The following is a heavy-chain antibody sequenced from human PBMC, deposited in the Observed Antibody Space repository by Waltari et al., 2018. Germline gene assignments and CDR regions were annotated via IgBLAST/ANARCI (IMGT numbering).Heavy chain of an antibody. J-gene: IGHJ4*02. V-gene: IGHV4-34*01. CDR1: GGSFSGYY. D-gene: IGHD6-13*01. CDR3: ASRIAAAGTKFDY. Sequence: QVQLQQWGAGLLKPSETLSLTCAVHGGSFSGYYWSWIRQPPGKGLEWIGEINHSGSTNYNPSLKSRVTISVDTSKNQFSLKLSSVTAADTAVYYCASRIAAAGTKFDYWGQGTLVTVSS. CDR2: INHSGST.